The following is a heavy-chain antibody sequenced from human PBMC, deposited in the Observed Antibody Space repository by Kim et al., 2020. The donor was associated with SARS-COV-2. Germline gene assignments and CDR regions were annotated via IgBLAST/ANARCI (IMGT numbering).Heavy chain of an antibody. CDR2: INPSGGST. CDR3: ARDRTFIVSQQLVFYAFDI. D-gene: IGHD6-13*01. V-gene: IGHV1-46*01. Sequence: ASVKVSCKASGYTFTSYYMHWVRQAPGQGLEWMGIINPSGGSTSYAQKFQGRVTMTRDTSTSTVYMELSSLRSEDTAVYYCARDRTFIVSQQLVFYAFDIWGQGTMVTVSS. J-gene: IGHJ3*02. CDR1: GYTFTSYY.